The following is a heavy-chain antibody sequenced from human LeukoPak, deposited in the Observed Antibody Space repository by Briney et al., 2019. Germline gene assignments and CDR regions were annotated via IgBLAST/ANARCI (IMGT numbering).Heavy chain of an antibody. CDR1: GFTFDDYA. CDR3: AIMHGYYDGSGYWVQ. CDR2: ISWNSGSI. Sequence: PGGSLRLSCAASGFTFDDYAMHWVRQAPGKGLEWVSGISWNSGSIGYADSVKGRFTISRDNAKNSLYLQMNSLRDEDTAVYYCAIMHGYYDGSGYWVQWGQGTLVTVSS. J-gene: IGHJ1*01. D-gene: IGHD3-22*01. V-gene: IGHV3-9*01.